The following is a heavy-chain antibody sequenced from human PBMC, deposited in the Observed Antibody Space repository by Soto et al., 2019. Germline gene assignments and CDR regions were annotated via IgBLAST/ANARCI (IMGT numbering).Heavy chain of an antibody. V-gene: IGHV4-30-2*06. CDR1: GGSITSGGYS. Sequence: SETLSLTCTVSGGSITSGGYSWTWIRQSPGKGLEWIGYTYQSGSAYYNPSLKSRVTISVDRSKNQFSLNLTSVTAADTAVYYCARDYYGMDVWRQATTVT. J-gene: IGHJ6*02. CDR3: ARDYYGMDV. CDR2: TYQSGSA.